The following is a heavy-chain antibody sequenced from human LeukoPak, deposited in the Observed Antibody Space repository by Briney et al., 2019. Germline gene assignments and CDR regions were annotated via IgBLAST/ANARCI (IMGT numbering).Heavy chain of an antibody. CDR2: IYHSGST. V-gene: IGHV4-38-2*02. J-gene: IGHJ4*02. Sequence: SETLSLTCTVSGYSISGGFYWAWIRQPPGKGLEWIGSIYHSGSTFYNPSLKSRVTISVDTSKNQFSLKLSSVTAADTAVYYCARVSSGYSEYHFDYWGQGTLVTVSS. D-gene: IGHD3-22*01. CDR3: ARVSSGYSEYHFDY. CDR1: GYSISGGFY.